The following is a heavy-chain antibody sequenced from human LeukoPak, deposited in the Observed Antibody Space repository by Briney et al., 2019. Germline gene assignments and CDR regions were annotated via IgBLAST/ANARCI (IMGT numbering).Heavy chain of an antibody. Sequence: SETLSLTCAVSGGSISSGGYYWSWIRQPPGKGLEWIGYIYYSGSINYNPSLKSRVTISVDTSKNQFSLKLRSVTAADTAVYYCARYSGSYSGFDYWGQGTLVTVSS. V-gene: IGHV4-61*08. D-gene: IGHD1-26*01. CDR3: ARYSGSYSGFDY. J-gene: IGHJ4*02. CDR1: GGSISSGGYY. CDR2: IYYSGSI.